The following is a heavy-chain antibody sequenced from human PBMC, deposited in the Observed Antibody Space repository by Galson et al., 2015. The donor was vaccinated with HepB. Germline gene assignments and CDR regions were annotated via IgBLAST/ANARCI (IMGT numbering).Heavy chain of an antibody. CDR3: AKDSGASVATIQKDWYFDL. CDR2: ISWNSGSI. V-gene: IGHV3-9*01. J-gene: IGHJ2*01. Sequence: SLRLSCAASGFTFDDYAMHWVRQAPGKGLEWVSGISWNSGSIGYADSVKGRFTISRDNAKNSLYLQMNSLRAEDTALYYCAKDSGASVATIQKDWYFDLWGRGTLVTVSS. CDR1: GFTFDDYA. D-gene: IGHD5-12*01.